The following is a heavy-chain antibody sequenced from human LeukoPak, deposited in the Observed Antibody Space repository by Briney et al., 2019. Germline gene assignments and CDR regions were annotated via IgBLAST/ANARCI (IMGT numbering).Heavy chain of an antibody. CDR3: AREHSINWFDP. J-gene: IGHJ5*02. V-gene: IGHV3-74*01. CDR1: GVSFSGYW. CDR2: INSDGSST. Sequence: GGSLRLSCAASGVSFSGYWMHWVRQAPGKGGVWVSRINSDGSSTSYADSVKGRFTISRDNAKNALYLQMNSLRAEDTAVYYCAREHSINWFDPWGQGTLVTVSS.